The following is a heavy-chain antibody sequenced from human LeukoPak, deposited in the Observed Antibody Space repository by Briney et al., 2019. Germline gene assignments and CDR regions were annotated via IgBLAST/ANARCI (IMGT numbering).Heavy chain of an antibody. J-gene: IGHJ4*02. CDR1: GFTVSSNS. CDR3: ARRAGAYSHPYDY. V-gene: IGHV3-53*01. CDR2: IYSDNT. D-gene: IGHD4/OR15-4a*01. Sequence: PGGSLRLSCTVSGFTVSSNSMSWVRQAPGKGLEWASFIYSDNTHYSDSVKGRFTISRDNSKNTLYLQMNSLRAEDTAVYSCARRAGAYSHPYDYWGQGTLVTVS.